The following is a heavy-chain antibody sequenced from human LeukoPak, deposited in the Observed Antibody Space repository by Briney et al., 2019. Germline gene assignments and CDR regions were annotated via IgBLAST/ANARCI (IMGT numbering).Heavy chain of an antibody. CDR3: AGSIGAVAGPFDY. Sequence: SETLSLTCTVSGGSISYYYWSWIRQPPGKGLEWIGYIYYSGSTNYNPSLKSRVTISVDTSKNQFSLKLSSVTAADTAVYYCAGSIGAVAGPFDYWGQGTLVTVSS. CDR1: GGSISYYY. J-gene: IGHJ4*02. CDR2: IYYSGST. V-gene: IGHV4-59*01. D-gene: IGHD6-19*01.